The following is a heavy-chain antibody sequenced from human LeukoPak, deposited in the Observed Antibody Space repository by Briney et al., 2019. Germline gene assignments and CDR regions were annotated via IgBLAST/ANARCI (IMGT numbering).Heavy chain of an antibody. J-gene: IGHJ6*02. CDR2: ISWNSGSI. CDR3: AKGLLWSEVYYYYGMDV. CDR1: GFTFNDYS. V-gene: IGHV3-9*01. Sequence: PGRSLRLSCAASGFTFNDYSMHWVRQAPGKGLEWVSGISWNSGSIGYADSVKDRFSNSRDNAKNSLYLQMDSLNPEDTAVYYCAKGLLWSEVYYYYGMDVWGQGTTVTVSS. D-gene: IGHD3-10*01.